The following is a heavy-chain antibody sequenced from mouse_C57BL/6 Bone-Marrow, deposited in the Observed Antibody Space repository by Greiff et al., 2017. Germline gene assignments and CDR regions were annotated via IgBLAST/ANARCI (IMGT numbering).Heavy chain of an antibody. J-gene: IGHJ1*03. CDR1: GYSFTGYY. V-gene: IGHV1-42*01. CDR2: FNPCTGGT. CDR3: ARWSCGYCDV. Sequence: VQLQQSGPELVKPGASVKISCKASGYSFTGYYMNWVTQSPEKSLEWIGEFNPCTGGTTYNQKFKAQATLTVDKSSSTSYMQLKRLPSEDSAVYYCARWSCGYCDVGGTGTTGTGSS.